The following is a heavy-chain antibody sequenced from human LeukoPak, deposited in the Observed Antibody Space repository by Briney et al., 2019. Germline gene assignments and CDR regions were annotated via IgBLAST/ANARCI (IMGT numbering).Heavy chain of an antibody. D-gene: IGHD3-10*01. J-gene: IGHJ4*02. CDR2: IYTSGST. Sequence: SETLSLTCTVSGGSISSYYWSWIRQPAGKGLEWIGRIYTSGSTNYNPSLKSRVTMSVDTSKNQFSLKLSSVTAADTAVCYCARDSMVRGVIISYFDYWGQGTLVTVSS. V-gene: IGHV4-4*07. CDR3: ARDSMVRGVIISYFDY. CDR1: GGSISSYY.